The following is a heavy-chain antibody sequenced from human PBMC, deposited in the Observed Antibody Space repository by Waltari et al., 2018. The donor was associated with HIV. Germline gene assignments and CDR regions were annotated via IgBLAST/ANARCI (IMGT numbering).Heavy chain of an antibody. CDR2: VYYRGST. CDR1: GDSITSGSYY. CDR3: ARVVYWYFDL. J-gene: IGHJ2*01. V-gene: IGHV4-31*03. Sequence: QVQLQESGPGLVKPSQTLSLTCTVPGDSITSGSYYWAWIRQHPEKGLEWIAFVYYRGSTFSNPSFKSRATVSVDTSKNQFSLKLTSMTAADTAVYYCARVVYWYFDLWGRGTLVTVSS.